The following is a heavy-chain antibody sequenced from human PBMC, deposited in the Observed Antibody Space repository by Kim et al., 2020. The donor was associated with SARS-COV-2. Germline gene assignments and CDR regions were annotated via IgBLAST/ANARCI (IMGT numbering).Heavy chain of an antibody. D-gene: IGHD3-10*01. CDR2: FDPEDGET. J-gene: IGHJ4*02. CDR1: GYTLTELS. V-gene: IGHV1-24*01. CDR3: ATGFAIWFGELFSFDY. Sequence: ASVKVSCKVSGYTLTELSMHWVRQAPGKGLEWMGGFDPEDGETIYAQKFQGRVTMTEDTSTDTAYMEVSSLRSEDTAVYYCATGFAIWFGELFSFDYWGQGTLVTVSS.